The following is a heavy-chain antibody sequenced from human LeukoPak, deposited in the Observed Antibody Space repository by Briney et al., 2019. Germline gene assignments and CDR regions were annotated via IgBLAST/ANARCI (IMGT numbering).Heavy chain of an antibody. Sequence: GASVKVSRKASAYTLSGYYMHWVRQAPGQGLEWMGWINPKSGVTNYAQKFQGRVTMTWDTSINTTFMELSRLRSDDTAVYYCARRIAVAGSPVYYFDYWGQRTLVPVSS. J-gene: IGHJ4*02. D-gene: IGHD6-19*01. CDR2: INPKSGVT. V-gene: IGHV1-2*02. CDR3: ARRIAVAGSPVYYFDY. CDR1: AYTLSGYY.